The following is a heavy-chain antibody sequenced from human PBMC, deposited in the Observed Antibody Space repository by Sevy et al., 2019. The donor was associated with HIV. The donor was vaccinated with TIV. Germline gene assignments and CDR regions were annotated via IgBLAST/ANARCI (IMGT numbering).Heavy chain of an antibody. J-gene: IGHJ6*02. Sequence: GGSLRLSCAASGFTFSSYAMSWVGQAPGKGLEWVSAISGSGGSTYYADSVKGRFTISRDNSKNTLSLQMNSLRAEDTAVYYCATNGYCSSTSCAPYYYGMDVWGQGTTVTVSS. CDR1: GFTFSSYA. V-gene: IGHV3-23*01. D-gene: IGHD2-2*03. CDR2: ISGSGGST. CDR3: ATNGYCSSTSCAPYYYGMDV.